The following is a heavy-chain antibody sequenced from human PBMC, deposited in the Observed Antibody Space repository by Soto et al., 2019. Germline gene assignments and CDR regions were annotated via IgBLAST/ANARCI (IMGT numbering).Heavy chain of an antibody. Sequence: ASVKVSCKASGYTFTGYYMHWVRQAPGQGLEWMGWINPNSGGTNYAQKFQGWVTMTRDTSISTAYMELSRLRSDDTAVYYCARSIITMVRGVMYAFDIWGQGTMVTVSS. CDR3: ARSIITMVRGVMYAFDI. J-gene: IGHJ3*02. CDR2: INPNSGGT. CDR1: GYTFTGYY. V-gene: IGHV1-2*04. D-gene: IGHD3-10*01.